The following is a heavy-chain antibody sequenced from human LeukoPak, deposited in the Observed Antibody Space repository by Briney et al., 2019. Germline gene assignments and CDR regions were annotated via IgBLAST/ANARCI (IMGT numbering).Heavy chain of an antibody. J-gene: IGHJ4*02. D-gene: IGHD2-21*02. CDR3: ARDPLGVTGYFDY. CDR2: ISSSSSYI. V-gene: IGHV3-21*01. CDR1: GFTFSSYS. Sequence: GGSLRLSCAASGFTFSSYSMNWVRQAPGKGLEWVSSISSSSSYIYYADSVKGRFTISRDNAKNSLYLQMNSLRAEDTAVYYCARDPLGVTGYFDYWGQGTLVTVSS.